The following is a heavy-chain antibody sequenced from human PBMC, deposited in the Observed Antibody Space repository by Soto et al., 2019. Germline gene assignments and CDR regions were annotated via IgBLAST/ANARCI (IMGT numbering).Heavy chain of an antibody. D-gene: IGHD2-15*01. CDR1: GASISSPNW. CDR3: ASLPPRIVVGVLPIPT. J-gene: IGHJ4*02. V-gene: IGHV4-4*02. CDR2: IYHTGSN. Sequence: QVQLQESGPRLVKPSGTLSLTCAVSGASISSPNWWTWVRQPPGKGLEWIGEIYHTGSNKYNPSLNRRITISLDKSNNPVSLNLSSVAAADTDVYYCASLPPRIVVGVLPIPTWGQGTRVPVSS.